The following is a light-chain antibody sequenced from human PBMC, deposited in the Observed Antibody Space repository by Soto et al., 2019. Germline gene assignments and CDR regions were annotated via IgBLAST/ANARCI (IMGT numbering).Light chain of an antibody. CDR3: QQYGGAPNT. CDR2: GAS. CDR1: QSVSNNY. J-gene: IGKJ2*01. Sequence: IVLTQSPGTLSLSPGERATLSCRASQSVSNNYLASFQQNPGQPPRLLIYGASSRATGIPDRFTGSGSGTDFTLTISRMEPEDFSVYFCQQYGGAPNTFGQGTKMEIK. V-gene: IGKV3-20*01.